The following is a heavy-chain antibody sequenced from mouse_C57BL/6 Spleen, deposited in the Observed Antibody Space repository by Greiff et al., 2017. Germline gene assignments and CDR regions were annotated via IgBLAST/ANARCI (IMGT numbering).Heavy chain of an antibody. J-gene: IGHJ3*01. CDR3: AREGLGSG. CDR1: GYAFSSSW. CDR2: IYPGDGDT. D-gene: IGHD2-4*01. V-gene: IGHV1-82*01. Sequence: VKLMESGPELVKPGASVKISCKASGYAFSSSWMNWVKQRPGKGLEWIGRIYPGDGDTNYNGKFKGKATLTADKSSSTAYMQLSSLTSEDSAVYFCAREGLGSGWGQGTLVTVSA.